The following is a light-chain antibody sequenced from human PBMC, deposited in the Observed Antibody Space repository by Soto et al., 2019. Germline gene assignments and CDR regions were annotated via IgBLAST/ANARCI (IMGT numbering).Light chain of an antibody. CDR2: DAS. CDR3: QHYENLPYT. Sequence: DIQMTQSPSSLSASVGDRVTITCQASQDIRNFLNWYQQKPGKVPNLLIYDASNLKTGVPSRFSGGGSGTDFTFTISSLQPEDIGTYYCQHYENLPYTFGQGTKLEIK. CDR1: QDIRNF. V-gene: IGKV1-33*01. J-gene: IGKJ2*01.